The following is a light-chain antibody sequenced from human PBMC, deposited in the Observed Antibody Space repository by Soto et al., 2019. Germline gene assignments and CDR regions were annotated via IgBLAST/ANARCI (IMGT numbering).Light chain of an antibody. CDR1: QGISSA. J-gene: IGKJ2*01. CDR3: QQFNSYSYT. V-gene: IGKV1-13*02. Sequence: AIQLTQSPSSLSASVGDRVTITCRASQGISSALAWYQQNPGKAPKLLIYDASSLESGVPSRFSGSGSGTDFTLTISSLQPEDFATYYCQQFNSYSYTFGQGTKLEIK. CDR2: DAS.